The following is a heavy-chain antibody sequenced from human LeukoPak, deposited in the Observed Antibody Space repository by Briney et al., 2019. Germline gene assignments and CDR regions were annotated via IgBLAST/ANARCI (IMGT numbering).Heavy chain of an antibody. V-gene: IGHV1-18*01. CDR1: GYTFTSYG. Sequence: ASVKVSCKASGYTFTSYGISWVRQAPGQGLEWMGWISAYNGNTNYAQKLQGRVTMTTDTSTSTAYMELRSLRSDDTAVYYCASHSGSYPTSYFDYWGQGTLVTVSS. CDR2: ISAYNGNT. CDR3: ASHSGSYPTSYFDY. D-gene: IGHD1-26*01. J-gene: IGHJ4*02.